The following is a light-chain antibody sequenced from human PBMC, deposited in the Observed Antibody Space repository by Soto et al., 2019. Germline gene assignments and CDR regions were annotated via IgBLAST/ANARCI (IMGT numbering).Light chain of an antibody. CDR3: QHRSSWLGT. Sequence: EIVLTQSPATLSLSPGERATLSCRASQSVGGFLAWYQQRSGQTPRLLIYDASKRAPGIPARFSGSGSGTDVTLTISSLEPEDFAVYYCQHRSSWLGTFGPGTKVDIK. CDR2: DAS. J-gene: IGKJ3*01. V-gene: IGKV3-11*01. CDR1: QSVGGF.